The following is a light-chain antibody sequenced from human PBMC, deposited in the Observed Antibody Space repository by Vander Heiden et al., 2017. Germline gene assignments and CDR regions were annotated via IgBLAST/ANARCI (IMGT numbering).Light chain of an antibody. CDR1: QSVSSSY. CDR2: GAS. Sequence: EIVLTQSPGTLSLSPGERATLSCRASQSVSSSYLAWYQQKPGQAPRLLIYGASSRATGIPDRFSGSGSGTDFTLTISRLEPEDIAVYYCQQEGSSPFTFGQGTRLEIK. V-gene: IGKV3-20*01. CDR3: QQEGSSPFT. J-gene: IGKJ5*01.